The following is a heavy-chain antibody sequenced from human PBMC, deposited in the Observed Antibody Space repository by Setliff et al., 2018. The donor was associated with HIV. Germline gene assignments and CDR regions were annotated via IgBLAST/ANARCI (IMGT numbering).Heavy chain of an antibody. V-gene: IGHV4-39*07. J-gene: IGHJ6*03. CDR1: GESISSKNYY. Sequence: PSETLSLTCIVSGESISSKNYYWGWIRQPPGKRLEWIGSINYSGSTYYNPSLKSRLTISLDTSKNQVSLNLDSVTAADTAVFYCARGVRDYFGYAWPTYRLGYYMGVWGKGIPVTVSS. CDR2: INYSGST. CDR3: ARGVRDYFGYAWPTYRLGYYMGV. D-gene: IGHD3-16*02.